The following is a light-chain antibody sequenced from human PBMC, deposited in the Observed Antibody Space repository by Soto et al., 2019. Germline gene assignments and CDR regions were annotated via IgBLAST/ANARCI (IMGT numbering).Light chain of an antibody. V-gene: IGLV2-23*02. J-gene: IGLJ2*01. Sequence: QSVLTQPASVSGSPGQSIPISCTGTSSDVGNSNFVSWYQQLPGKAPRLIIYEVSERPPGVSNRFSGSKSGNTAFLTIYGLQAEDEATYHCCAYAGSDIHVFGGGTKLTVL. CDR1: SSDVGNSNF. CDR3: CAYAGSDIHV. CDR2: EVS.